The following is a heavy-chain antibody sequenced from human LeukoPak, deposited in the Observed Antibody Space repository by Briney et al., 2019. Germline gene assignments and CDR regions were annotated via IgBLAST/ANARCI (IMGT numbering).Heavy chain of an antibody. J-gene: IGHJ4*02. Sequence: ASVKVSCKASGYTFTSYGINWVRQAPGQGLEWLGWLSGYTGHTNYVQKIQGRVTMTTDTSTNTAHMELRSLRSDDTAVYYCARGPGIAVAGVFDYWGQGSLVTVSS. CDR1: GYTFTSYG. CDR3: ARGPGIAVAGVFDY. D-gene: IGHD6-19*01. CDR2: LSGYTGHT. V-gene: IGHV1-18*04.